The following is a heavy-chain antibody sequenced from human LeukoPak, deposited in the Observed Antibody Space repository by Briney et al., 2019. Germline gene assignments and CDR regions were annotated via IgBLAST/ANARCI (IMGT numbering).Heavy chain of an antibody. V-gene: IGHV3-21*01. D-gene: IGHD5-18*01. CDR2: ISSSSSYI. CDR3: ARARPDTALPVGYYYYYYMDV. CDR1: GFTFSSYS. Sequence: GGSLRLSCAASGFTFSSYSMNWVRQAPGKGLEWVSSISSSSSYIYYADSVKGRFTISRDNAKNSLYLQMNSLRAEDTAVYYCARARPDTALPVGYYYYYYMDVWGKGTTVTVSS. J-gene: IGHJ6*03.